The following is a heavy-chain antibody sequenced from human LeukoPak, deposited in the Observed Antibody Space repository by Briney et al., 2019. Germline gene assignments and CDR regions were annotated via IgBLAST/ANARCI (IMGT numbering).Heavy chain of an antibody. CDR1: GGCFSGYY. Sequence: PSETLSLTCAVYGGCFSGYYWSWIRQPPGKGLEWIGEINHSGSTNYNPSLKSRVTISVDTSKNQFSLKLSSVTAADTAVYYCARGYGSGSYRYYYYYMDVWGRGTTVTVSS. V-gene: IGHV4-34*01. D-gene: IGHD3-10*01. J-gene: IGHJ6*03. CDR2: INHSGST. CDR3: ARGYGSGSYRYYYYYMDV.